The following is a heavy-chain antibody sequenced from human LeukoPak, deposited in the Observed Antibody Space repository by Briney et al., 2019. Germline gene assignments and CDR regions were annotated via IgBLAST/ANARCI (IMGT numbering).Heavy chain of an antibody. Sequence: PSETLSLTCTVSGGSISSSSYYWGWIRQPPGKGLEWIGSIYYSGSTYYNPSLKSRVTISVDTSKNQFSLKLSSVTAADTAVYYCARVLLRYFDWLFPGGENYFDYWGQGTLVTVSS. CDR1: GGSISSSSYY. CDR2: IYYSGST. CDR3: ARVLLRYFDWLFPGGENYFDY. J-gene: IGHJ4*02. D-gene: IGHD3-9*01. V-gene: IGHV4-39*07.